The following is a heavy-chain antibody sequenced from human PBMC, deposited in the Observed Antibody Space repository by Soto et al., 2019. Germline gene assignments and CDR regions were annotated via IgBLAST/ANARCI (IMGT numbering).Heavy chain of an antibody. CDR2: ISAYTVNT. D-gene: IGHD3-9*01. Sequence: ASVKVSSKASGYTFPSYGISWVRQAPGQGLEWRGWISAYTVNTNYAQKLQGRVTMTTDTSTSTAYMELRSLRSDDTAAYYCARADYDILTGLVYGMDVWGQGTTVTVSS. V-gene: IGHV1-18*01. J-gene: IGHJ6*02. CDR1: GYTFPSYG. CDR3: ARADYDILTGLVYGMDV.